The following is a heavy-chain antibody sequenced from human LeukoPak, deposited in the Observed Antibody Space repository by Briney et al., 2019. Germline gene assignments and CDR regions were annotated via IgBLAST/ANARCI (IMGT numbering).Heavy chain of an antibody. CDR3: ARVVGGSGSYYKDYYGMDV. J-gene: IGHJ6*02. CDR2: INHNGNVN. D-gene: IGHD3-10*01. Sequence: GGSLRLSCAASGFTFSSYWMNWARQAPGKGLEWVASINHNGNVNYYVDSVKGRFTISRDNAKNSLYLQMSNLRAEDTAVYYCARVVGGSGSYYKDYYGMDVWGQGTTVTVSS. V-gene: IGHV3-7*03. CDR1: GFTFSSYW.